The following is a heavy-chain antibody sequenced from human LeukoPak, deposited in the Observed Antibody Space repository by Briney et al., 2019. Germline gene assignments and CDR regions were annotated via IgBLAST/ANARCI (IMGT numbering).Heavy chain of an antibody. D-gene: IGHD3-10*01. J-gene: IGHJ4*02. CDR1: GFTFSSYA. Sequence: GGSLRLSCAASGFTFSSYAMNWVRQAPGKGLEWVSSISSSSSYTYCPDSVKGRFTISRDNAKNSLYLQMNSLRVEDMAVYYCARGRSSSGSMNEFWGQGTLVTVSS. CDR3: ARGRSSSGSMNEF. V-gene: IGHV3-21*01. CDR2: ISSSSSYT.